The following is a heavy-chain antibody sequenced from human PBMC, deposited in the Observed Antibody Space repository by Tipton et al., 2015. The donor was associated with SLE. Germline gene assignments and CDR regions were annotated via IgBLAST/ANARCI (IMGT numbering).Heavy chain of an antibody. D-gene: IGHD6-13*01. Sequence: TLSLTCTVSGGSITSYYWSWIRQHPGKGLEWIGYISYSGSTYYNPSLKSRVTISVDTSKNQFSLKLSSVTAADTAVYYCARRPAAGTSLADYWGQGTLVTVSS. CDR2: ISYSGST. V-gene: IGHV4-31*03. CDR3: ARRPAAGTSLADY. J-gene: IGHJ4*02. CDR1: GGSITSYY.